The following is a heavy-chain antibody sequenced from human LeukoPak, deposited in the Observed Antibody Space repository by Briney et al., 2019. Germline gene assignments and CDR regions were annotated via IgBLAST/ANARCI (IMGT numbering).Heavy chain of an antibody. V-gene: IGHV4-34*01. Sequence: KPSQTPSPTCAVYGGSLSGYYWSWIRQPPGKGLEWIGEINHSGSTNYNPSLKSRVTTSVDTSKNQFSLKLSSVTAADTAVYYCARSPSYCSSTSCYPSRSPHWFDPWGQGTLVTVSS. CDR3: ARSPSYCSSTSCYPSRSPHWFDP. CDR2: INHSGST. D-gene: IGHD2-2*01. J-gene: IGHJ5*02. CDR1: GGSLSGYY.